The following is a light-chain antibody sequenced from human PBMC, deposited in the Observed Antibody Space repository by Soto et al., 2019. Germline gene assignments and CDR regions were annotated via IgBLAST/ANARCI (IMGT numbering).Light chain of an antibody. V-gene: IGKV1-39*01. J-gene: IGKJ3*01. CDR1: QSFSSY. Sequence: DIQMTQSPSPLSASVGDRVDITCRTSQSFSSYLNWYQSKPGKAPKLLIYEASSLESGVPSRFSGSGSGTAFTHTISSLQPEDSATYYCHQSYSTPPFPFCHGTRVAI. CDR2: EAS. CDR3: HQSYSTPPFP.